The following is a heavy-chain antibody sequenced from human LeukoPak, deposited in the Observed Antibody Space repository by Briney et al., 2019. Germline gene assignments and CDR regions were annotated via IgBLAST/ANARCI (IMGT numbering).Heavy chain of an antibody. CDR1: GGSFSGYY. Sequence: SETLSLTCAVYGGSFSGYYWSWIRQPPGKGLEWIGEINHSGSTNYNPSLESRVTISVDTSKNQFSLKLSSVTAADTAVYYCARLYCSSTSCYSLYFDYWGQGTLVTVSS. D-gene: IGHD2-2*02. CDR3: ARLYCSSTSCYSLYFDY. V-gene: IGHV4-34*01. J-gene: IGHJ4*02. CDR2: INHSGST.